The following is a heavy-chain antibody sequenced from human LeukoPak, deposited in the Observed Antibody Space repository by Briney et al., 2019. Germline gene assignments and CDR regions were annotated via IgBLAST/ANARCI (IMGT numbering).Heavy chain of an antibody. J-gene: IGHJ4*02. Sequence: GSLRLSCAASGFTFSSYAMHWVRQAPGKGLEYVSAISSNGGSTYYANSVKGRFTISRDSSKNTLYLQMGSLRAEDMAVYYCARVLFWGSVSENYFDYWGQGTLVTVSS. CDR1: GFTFSSYA. CDR2: ISSNGGST. CDR3: ARVLFWGSVSENYFDY. D-gene: IGHD3-16*01. V-gene: IGHV3-64*01.